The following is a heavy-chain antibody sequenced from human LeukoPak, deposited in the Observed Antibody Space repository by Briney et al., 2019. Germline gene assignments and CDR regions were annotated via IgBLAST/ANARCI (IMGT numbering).Heavy chain of an antibody. J-gene: IGHJ1*01. CDR2: INPSGGST. CDR1: GYTFTSYY. Sequence: ASVKVSCKASGYTFTSYYMHWVRQAPGQGLEWMGIINPSGGSTSYAQKFQGRVTMTRDTSTSTVHMELSSLRSEDTAVYYCARDQAGQEYFQHWGQGTLVTVSS. D-gene: IGHD6-19*01. CDR3: ARDQAGQEYFQH. V-gene: IGHV1-46*01.